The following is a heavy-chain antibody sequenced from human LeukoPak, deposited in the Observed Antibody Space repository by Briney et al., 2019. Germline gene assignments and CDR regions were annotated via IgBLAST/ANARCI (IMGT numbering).Heavy chain of an antibody. CDR2: IYYSGST. J-gene: IGHJ4*02. Sequence: PSQTLSLTCTVSGGSISSGGYYWSWIRQHPGKGLEWIGYIYYSGSTNYNPSLKSRVTISVDTSKNQFSLKLSSVTAADTAVYYCARVGSHWHYVYWGQGTVVTVSS. D-gene: IGHD3-10*01. CDR3: ARVGSHWHYVY. V-gene: IGHV4-31*03. CDR1: GGSISSGGYY.